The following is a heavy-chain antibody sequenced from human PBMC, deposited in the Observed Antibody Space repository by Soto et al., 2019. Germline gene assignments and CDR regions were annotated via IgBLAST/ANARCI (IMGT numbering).Heavy chain of an antibody. D-gene: IGHD6-13*01. J-gene: IGHJ4*02. CDR1: GFTFGDYA. CDR2: IRGKAYGGTT. CDR3: TASVIAAAGTRSDY. V-gene: IGHV3-49*03. Sequence: GGSLRLSCTASGFTFGDYAMSWFRQAPGKGLEWVGFIRGKAYGGTTEYAASVKGRFTISRDDSKSIAYLQMNSLKTEDTAVYYCTASVIAAAGTRSDYWGQGTLVTVSS.